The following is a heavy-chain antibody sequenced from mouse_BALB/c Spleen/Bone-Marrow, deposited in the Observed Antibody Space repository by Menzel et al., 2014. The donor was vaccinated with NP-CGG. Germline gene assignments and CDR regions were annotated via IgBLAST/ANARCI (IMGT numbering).Heavy chain of an antibody. D-gene: IGHD1-1*01. Sequence: EVQRVESGGGLVQPGGSRKLSCAASGFTFSSFGMHWVHQAPEKGLEWAAYISSGSSTIYYADTAKGRFTISRDNPKNTLFLQMTSLRSEDTAMYYCASSPYGYFDYWGQGTTLTVSS. CDR1: GFTFSSFG. J-gene: IGHJ2*01. V-gene: IGHV5-17*02. CDR2: ISSGSSTI. CDR3: ASSPYGYFDY.